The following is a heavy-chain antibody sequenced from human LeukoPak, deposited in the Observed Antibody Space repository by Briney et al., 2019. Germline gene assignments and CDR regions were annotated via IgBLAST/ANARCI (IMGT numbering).Heavy chain of an antibody. J-gene: IGHJ4*02. CDR3: ASEKAGHFDY. Sequence: GGSLRLSCAASGFTVSSNSMSWVRQARGKGLEWVSVIYSGGSTYYADSVKGRFTISRDNSKNTLYLQMNSLRAEDTAVYYCASEKAGHFDYWGQGTLVTVSS. D-gene: IGHD6-19*01. CDR2: IYSGGST. V-gene: IGHV3-53*01. CDR1: GFTVSSNS.